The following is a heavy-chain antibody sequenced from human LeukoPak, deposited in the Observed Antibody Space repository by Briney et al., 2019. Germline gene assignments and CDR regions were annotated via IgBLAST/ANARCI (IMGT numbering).Heavy chain of an antibody. Sequence: PSETLSLTCTVSGGSFSNYYWSWIRQPAGKGLEWIGRIYTSGSTNYSPSVKSRVTMSVDTSNNQFSLKLTSVTAADTAVYYCARQPPQYYGMDVRGQGTTVTVSS. D-gene: IGHD1-14*01. J-gene: IGHJ6*02. CDR3: ARQPPQYYGMDV. CDR1: GGSFSNYY. CDR2: IYTSGST. V-gene: IGHV4-4*07.